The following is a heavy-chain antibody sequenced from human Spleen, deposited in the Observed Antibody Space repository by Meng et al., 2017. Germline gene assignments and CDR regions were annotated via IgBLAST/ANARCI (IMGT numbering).Heavy chain of an antibody. V-gene: IGHV4-34*01. Sequence: SETLSLTCAVYGGSFRGSHWSWIRQPPGKGLEWIGEINQSGSTYYNPSLKSRATISVDTSKNQFSLKVTSVSAADTAVYYCVRRGAATITGYQNMDVWGQGTMVTVSS. J-gene: IGHJ6*02. CDR1: GGSFRGSH. D-gene: IGHD5-12*01. CDR2: INQSGST. CDR3: VRRGAATITGYQNMDV.